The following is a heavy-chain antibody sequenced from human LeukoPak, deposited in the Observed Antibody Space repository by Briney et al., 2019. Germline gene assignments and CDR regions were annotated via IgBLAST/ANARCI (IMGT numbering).Heavy chain of an antibody. J-gene: IGHJ4*02. CDR3: AKVYYDFWSGFSI. CDR1: GFTFDDYA. CDR2: ISGDGGST. D-gene: IGHD3-3*01. V-gene: IGHV3-43*02. Sequence: TGGSLRLSCAASGFTFDDYAMHWVRQAPGKGLEWVSLISGDGGSTYYADSVKGRFTISRANSKTSLYLKMNSLRTEDTALYYCAKVYYDFWSGFSIWGQGTLVTVSS.